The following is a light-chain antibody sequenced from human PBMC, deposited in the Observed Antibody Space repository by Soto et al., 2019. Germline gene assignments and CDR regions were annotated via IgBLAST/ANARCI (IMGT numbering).Light chain of an antibody. CDR3: QQYGSSSLT. V-gene: IGKV3-20*01. CDR1: QSVSNNY. CDR2: GAS. J-gene: IGKJ4*01. Sequence: EIVLTQSPGTLSLYPGERATLSCRASQSVSNNYLAWYQQKPGQAPRLLIYGASSRATGIPDRFSGSGSGTDFTLTISRLEPEEFAVYYCQQYGSSSLTLGGGTKVKI.